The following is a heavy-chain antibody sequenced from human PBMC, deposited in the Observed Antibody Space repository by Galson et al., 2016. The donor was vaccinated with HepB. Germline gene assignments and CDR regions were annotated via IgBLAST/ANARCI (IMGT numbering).Heavy chain of an antibody. V-gene: IGHV3-43*01. CDR2: IGWNGGII. D-gene: IGHD6-13*01. J-gene: IGHJ5*02. CDR1: GFTFDDYT. Sequence: SLRLSCAASGFTFDDYTMHWVRQAPGKGLEWVSLIGWNGGIIYYADSVKGRFTISRDNSKSSLYLQMNSLTTEDTAFYYCAKDISTSSWRWFDPRGQGTLVTVSS. CDR3: AKDISTSSWRWFDP.